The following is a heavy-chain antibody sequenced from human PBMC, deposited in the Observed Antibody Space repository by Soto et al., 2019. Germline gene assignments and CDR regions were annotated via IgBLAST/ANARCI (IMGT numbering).Heavy chain of an antibody. V-gene: IGHV3-30*18. CDR1: GFTFSSYG. J-gene: IGHJ4*02. CDR3: AKEFDSSNRELLSPYFDY. Sequence: PGGSLRLSCAASGFTFSSYGMHWVRQAPGKGLEWVAVISYDGSNKYYADSVKGRFTISRDNSKNTLYLQMNSLRAEDTAVYYCAKEFDSSNRELLSPYFDYWGQGTLVTVSS. D-gene: IGHD1-26*01. CDR2: ISYDGSNK.